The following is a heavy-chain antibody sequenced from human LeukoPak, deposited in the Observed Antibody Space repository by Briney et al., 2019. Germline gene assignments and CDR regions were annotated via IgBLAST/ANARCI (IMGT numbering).Heavy chain of an antibody. V-gene: IGHV1-69*06. D-gene: IGHD2-15*01. CDR1: GGTFSSYA. J-gene: IGHJ5*02. Sequence: SVKVSCKASGGTFSSYAISWVRQAPGQGLEWMGGIIPIFGTANYAQKFQGRVTITADKSTSTAYMELSSLRSEDTAVYYCARMDCSGGSCDNWFDPWGQGTLVTVSS. CDR3: ARMDCSGGSCDNWFDP. CDR2: IIPIFGTA.